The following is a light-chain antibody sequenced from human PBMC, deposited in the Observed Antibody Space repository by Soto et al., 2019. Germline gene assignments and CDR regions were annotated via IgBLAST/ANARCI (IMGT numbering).Light chain of an antibody. CDR1: SRDVGGYNY. CDR3: SSYASTATPVV. Sequence: QSVLTQPASVSGSPGQSITIYFTGTSRDVGGYNYVSWYQQHSGKAPKLLIYAVSNRPSGVSNRFSGSKSGNTASLTISGLQAEDEADYYCSSYASTATPVVFGGGTKLTVL. V-gene: IGLV2-14*03. CDR2: AVS. J-gene: IGLJ3*02.